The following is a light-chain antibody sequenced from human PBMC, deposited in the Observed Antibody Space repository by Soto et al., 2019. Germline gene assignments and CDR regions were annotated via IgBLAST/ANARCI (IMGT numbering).Light chain of an antibody. CDR3: AAWDGSLNAVL. Sequence: QSVLTQPPSASGTPGQRVTISCSGSSPNIGSDYVYWYRQLPGTAPKLLIYRNNQRPSGVPDRFSGSKSGTSASLAISGLRSEDESDYYCAAWDGSLNAVLFGGGTKLTVL. V-gene: IGLV1-47*01. J-gene: IGLJ2*01. CDR1: SPNIGSDY. CDR2: RNN.